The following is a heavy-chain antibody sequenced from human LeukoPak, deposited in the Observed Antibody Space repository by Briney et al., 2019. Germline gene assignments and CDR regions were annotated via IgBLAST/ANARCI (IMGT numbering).Heavy chain of an antibody. CDR2: IKQDGREK. J-gene: IGHJ2*01. D-gene: IGHD3-10*01. V-gene: IGHV3-7*01. CDR3: ARVIIPYWYFDL. CDR1: GFTFSTYW. Sequence: GGSLRLSCAASGFTFSTYWMSWVRQAPGKGVEWVANIKQDGREKYYVDSVRGRFTISRDNAKNSLYLQMNSLRAEDTAVYYCARVIIPYWYFDLWGRGTLVTVSS.